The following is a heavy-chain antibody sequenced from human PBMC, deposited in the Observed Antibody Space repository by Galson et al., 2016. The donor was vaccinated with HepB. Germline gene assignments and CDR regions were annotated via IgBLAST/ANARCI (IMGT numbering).Heavy chain of an antibody. CDR2: ISGSVGST. Sequence: SLRLSCAASGFTFSSYAMSWVRQAPGKGLNWVSSISGSVGSTNYADSVKGRFTISRDNSKNTLYLQINSLRAEDTAIYYCAKDLYDYYDTSGYGLGGNAFDIWGQGTMVTVSS. CDR3: AKDLYDYYDTSGYGLGGNAFDI. J-gene: IGHJ3*02. V-gene: IGHV3-23*01. CDR1: GFTFSSYA. D-gene: IGHD3-22*01.